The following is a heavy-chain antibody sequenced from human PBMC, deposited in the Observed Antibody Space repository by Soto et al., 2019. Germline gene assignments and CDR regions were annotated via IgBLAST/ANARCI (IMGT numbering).Heavy chain of an antibody. CDR3: AKGVNSYGMDV. D-gene: IGHD1-20*01. CDR2: ISSYGGSK. CDR1: GFTFSSYS. J-gene: IGHJ6*02. Sequence: EVQLVESGGGLVQPGESLRLSCAASGFTFSSYSMHWVRQAPGKGLEYVSAISSYGGSKYYANSVKGRFTISRDNSKNTLYLQMGSLRAEDMAVYYCAKGVNSYGMDVWGQGTTVTVSS. V-gene: IGHV3-64*01.